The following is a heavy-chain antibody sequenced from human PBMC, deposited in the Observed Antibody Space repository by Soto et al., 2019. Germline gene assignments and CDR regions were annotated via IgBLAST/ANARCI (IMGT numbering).Heavy chain of an antibody. D-gene: IGHD1-1*01. CDR3: VRDGTKTLRDWFDP. CDR2: IYATGTT. Sequence: SETLSLTCTVSGASISGFYWSWIRKSAGKGLEWIGRIYATGTTDYNPSLKSRVMMSVDTSKKQFSLKLRSVTAADTAVYYCVRDGTKTLRDWFDPWGQGMSVAVSS. CDR1: GASISGFY. V-gene: IGHV4-4*07. J-gene: IGHJ5*02.